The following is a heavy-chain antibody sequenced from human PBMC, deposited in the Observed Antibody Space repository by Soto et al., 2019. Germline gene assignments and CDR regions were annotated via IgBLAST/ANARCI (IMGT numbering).Heavy chain of an antibody. D-gene: IGHD4-17*01. CDR2: IFYSGT. CDR3: ACGDYVRLDF. J-gene: IGHJ4*02. CDR1: GASISSYY. V-gene: IGHV4-59*08. Sequence: SETLSLTCTVSGASISSYYWSWIRQPPGKGLEWIGYIFYSGTNYNPSLKSRVTISVDTSKNQFSLDLSSVTAADTAVYYCACGDYVRLDFWGQGSLVTVSS.